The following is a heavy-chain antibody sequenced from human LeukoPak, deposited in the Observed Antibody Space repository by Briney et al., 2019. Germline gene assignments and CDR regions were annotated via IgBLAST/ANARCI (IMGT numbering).Heavy chain of an antibody. CDR2: IIPIFGTA. V-gene: IGHV1-69*06. D-gene: IGHD3-9*01. Sequence: ASVKVSCKASGGTFSSYAISWVRQAPGQGLEWMGGIIPIFGTANYAQKFQGRATITADKSTSTAYMELSSLRSEDTAVYYCARVLVLTGYHLPGYYFDYWGQGTLVTVSS. J-gene: IGHJ4*02. CDR3: ARVLVLTGYHLPGYYFDY. CDR1: GGTFSSYA.